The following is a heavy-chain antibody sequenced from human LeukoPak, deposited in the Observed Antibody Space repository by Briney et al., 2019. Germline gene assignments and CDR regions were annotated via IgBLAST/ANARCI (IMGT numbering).Heavy chain of an antibody. Sequence: GGSLRLSCAASGFTFSDYYMTWLRQAPGKGLEWLSYISNSGTTVFYADSVKGRFSVSRDNAKRSLYLQIESLRDDDTAVYHCALGTINKDYYFGMDVWGQGTTVTVSS. CDR3: ALGTINKDYYFGMDV. CDR2: ISNSGTTV. D-gene: IGHD2-8*01. V-gene: IGHV3-11*01. CDR1: GFTFSDYY. J-gene: IGHJ6*02.